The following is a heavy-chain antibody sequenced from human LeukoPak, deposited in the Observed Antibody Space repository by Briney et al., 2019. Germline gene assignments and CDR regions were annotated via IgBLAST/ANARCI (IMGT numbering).Heavy chain of an antibody. CDR2: IYHSGNT. V-gene: IGHV4-4*02. CDR1: GGSISSGNW. J-gene: IGHJ4*02. D-gene: IGHD2-15*01. Sequence: SGTLSLTCAVSGGSISSGNWWSWVRQPPGKGLEWIGEIYHSGNTNYNPSLKSRVTISVDKSKNQFSLRLNSVTAADTAVYYCARPNQYCTGLRCYSGHYWGQGTLVTVSS. CDR3: ARPNQYCTGLRCYSGHY.